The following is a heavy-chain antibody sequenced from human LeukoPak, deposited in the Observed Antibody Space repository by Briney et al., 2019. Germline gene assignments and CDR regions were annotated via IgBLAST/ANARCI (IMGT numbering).Heavy chain of an antibody. D-gene: IGHD3-10*01. CDR3: ARDVLRGMVRGTNWFDP. J-gene: IGHJ5*02. Sequence: SETLSLTCTVSGGSISSGGYYWSWIRQPPGKGLEWIGYIYHSGSTYYNPSLKSRVTISVDRSKNQFSLKLSSVTAADTAVYYCARDVLRGMVRGTNWFDPWGQGTLVTVSS. CDR2: IYHSGST. V-gene: IGHV4-30-2*01. CDR1: GGSISSGGYY.